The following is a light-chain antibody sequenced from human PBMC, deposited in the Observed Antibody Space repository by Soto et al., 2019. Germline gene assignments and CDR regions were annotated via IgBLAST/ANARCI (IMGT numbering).Light chain of an antibody. J-gene: IGKJ1*01. CDR3: QHYNSYSEA. V-gene: IGKV1-5*01. Sequence: DIQMTQSPSTLSASVGDRVTITCRASQNINRRLAWYQQKPGKAPNLLIYDASSLESGVPARFSGGGSGTEFTLTISSLQPDDFATYDCQHYNSYSEAFGQGTKVDIK. CDR1: QNINRR. CDR2: DAS.